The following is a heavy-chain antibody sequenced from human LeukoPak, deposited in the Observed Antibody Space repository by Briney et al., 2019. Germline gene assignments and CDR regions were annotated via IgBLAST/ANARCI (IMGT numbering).Heavy chain of an antibody. CDR2: FDPEDGET. D-gene: IGHD6-13*01. J-gene: IGHJ4*02. Sequence: ASVKVSCKVSGYTLTELSMHWVRQAPGKGLEWMGGFDPEDGETIYAQKFQGRVTMTEDTSTDTAYMELSSLRSEDTAVYYCATRKKAEWYTSRWYYFDLWGQGTLVTVSP. CDR1: GYTLTELS. V-gene: IGHV1-24*01. CDR3: ATRKKAEWYTSRWYYFDL.